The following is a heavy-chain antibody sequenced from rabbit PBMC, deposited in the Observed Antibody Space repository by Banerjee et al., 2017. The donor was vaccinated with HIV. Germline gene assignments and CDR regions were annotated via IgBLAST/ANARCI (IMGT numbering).Heavy chain of an antibody. CDR3: ARWGGYYFNL. CDR1: GFDFSSNA. CDR2: IYTGGGST. Sequence: QEQLEESGGDLVKPGASLTLTCTASGFDFSSNAMCWVRQAPGKGLELIGCIYTGGGSTYYASWVNGRFTVSRSTSLNTVTLQMTSLTAADTATYFCARWGGYYFNLWGPGTLVT. J-gene: IGHJ4*01. D-gene: IGHD3-1*01. V-gene: IGHV1S47*01.